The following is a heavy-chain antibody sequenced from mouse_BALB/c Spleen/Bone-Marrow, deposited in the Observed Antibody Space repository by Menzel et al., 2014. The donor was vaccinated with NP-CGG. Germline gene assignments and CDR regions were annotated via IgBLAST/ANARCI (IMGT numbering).Heavy chain of an antibody. V-gene: IGHV1S81*02. J-gene: IGHJ3*01. CDR2: INPSNGRT. CDR1: GYTFTSYW. Sequence: VQLVESGAELVKPGASVKLSCKASGYTFTSYWMHWVKQRPGQGLEWIGEINPSNGRTNYNEKFRGKATLTADKSSSTVYMQRSGLTPEDSAVYFCAREEVRRLAWFAYWGQGTLVTVSA. CDR3: AREEVRRLAWFAY.